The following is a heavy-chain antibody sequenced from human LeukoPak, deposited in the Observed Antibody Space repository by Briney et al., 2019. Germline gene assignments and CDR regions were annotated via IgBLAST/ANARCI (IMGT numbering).Heavy chain of an antibody. CDR2: INPNSGGT. J-gene: IGHJ4*02. D-gene: IGHD1-26*01. V-gene: IGHV1-2*02. CDR3: ASLFARGSYYAHY. CDR1: GYTFTGYY. Sequence: GASVKVSCKASGYTFTGYYMHWVRQAPGQGLKWMGWINPNSGGTNYAQKFQGRVTMTRDTSISTAYMELSRLRSDDTAVYYCASLFARGSYYAHYWGQGTLVTVSS.